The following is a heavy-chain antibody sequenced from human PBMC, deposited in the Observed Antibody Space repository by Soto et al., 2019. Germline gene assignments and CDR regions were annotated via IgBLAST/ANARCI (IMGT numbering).Heavy chain of an antibody. V-gene: IGHV4-39*01. CDR1: GGFISSSSFH. CDR2: IYYSGST. CDR3: ARRERAAGTDWWFDP. J-gene: IGHJ5*02. Sequence: QLQLQESGPGLVKPSETLSLTCTVSGGFISSSSFHWGWIRQPPGKALGWIGRIYYSGSTYYSPSRKGRATIPVDTPKNQFSLKLSSVTAADTAVYYWARRERAAGTDWWFDPWGQGTLVTVSS. D-gene: IGHD6-13*01.